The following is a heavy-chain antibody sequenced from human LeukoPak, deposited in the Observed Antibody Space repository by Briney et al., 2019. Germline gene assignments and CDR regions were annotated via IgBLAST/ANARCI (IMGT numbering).Heavy chain of an antibody. Sequence: SVKVSCKASGGTFSSYAISCVRQAPGQGLEWMGRIIPIFGTANYAQKFEGRVAITAEESTSRAYMELSSLRSEDPPVYYCARVAVRWESGSYAYWGQGTLVTVSS. V-gene: IGHV1-69*15. CDR3: ARVAVRWESGSYAY. CDR2: IIPIFGTA. J-gene: IGHJ4*02. CDR1: GGTFSSYA. D-gene: IGHD1-26*01.